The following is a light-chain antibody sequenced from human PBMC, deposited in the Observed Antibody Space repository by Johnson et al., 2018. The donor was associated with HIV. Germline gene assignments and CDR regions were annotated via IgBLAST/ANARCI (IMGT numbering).Light chain of an antibody. J-gene: IGLJ1*01. CDR1: SSNIGNNF. CDR2: DNH. Sequence: QPVLTQPPSVSAAPGQKVTISCSGSSSNIGNNFVSWYQQVPGTPPKLLIYDNHRRPSGIPDRFSGSKSGASATLGIPGLQTGDEADYYCGVWDASLSPHYVFGTGTTVIVL. CDR3: GVWDASLSPHYV. V-gene: IGLV1-51*01.